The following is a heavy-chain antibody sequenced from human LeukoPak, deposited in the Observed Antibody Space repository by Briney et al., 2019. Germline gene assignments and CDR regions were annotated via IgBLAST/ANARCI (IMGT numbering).Heavy chain of an antibody. D-gene: IGHD3-3*01. CDR1: GYTFTSYY. Sequence: ASVKVSCKASGYTFTSYYMHWVRQAPGQGLEWMGGFDPEDGETIYAQKFQGRVTMTEDTSTDTAYMELSSLRSEDTAVYYCATGVRFPDAFDIWGQGTMVTVSS. V-gene: IGHV1-24*01. CDR2: FDPEDGET. J-gene: IGHJ3*02. CDR3: ATGVRFPDAFDI.